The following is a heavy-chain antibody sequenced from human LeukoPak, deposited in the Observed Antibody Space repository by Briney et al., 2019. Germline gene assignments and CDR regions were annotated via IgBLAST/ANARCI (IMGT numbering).Heavy chain of an antibody. D-gene: IGHD5-18*01. J-gene: IGHJ3*01. V-gene: IGHV4-59*01. CDR3: TRDRSALDT. CDR1: GASISSYF. CDR2: ISNIGST. Sequence: SETLSLTCTVSGASISSYFWTWLRQSPGKGLEWIGYISNIGSTNYNPSLKSRVTISGDTTKNQFSLKLNSVTAADTAVYDCTRDRSALDTWGQGTMVTVSS.